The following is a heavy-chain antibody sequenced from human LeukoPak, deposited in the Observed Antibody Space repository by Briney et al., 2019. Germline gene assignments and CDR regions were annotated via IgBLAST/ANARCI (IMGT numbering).Heavy chain of an antibody. Sequence: SETLSLTCSVSGGSIISTNYYWAWIRQPPGKGLEWSGSIHYSGTAYYGATLSGRATISVDTSKNQFSLKVSDVTAADTAVYYCARGPATVTTYFDYWGQGTLVTVSS. CDR1: GGSIISTNYY. CDR3: ARGPATVTTYFDY. D-gene: IGHD4-17*01. J-gene: IGHJ4*02. V-gene: IGHV4-39*07. CDR2: IHYSGTA.